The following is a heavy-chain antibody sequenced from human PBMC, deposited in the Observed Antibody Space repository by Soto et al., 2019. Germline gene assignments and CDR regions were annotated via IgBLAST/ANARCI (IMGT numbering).Heavy chain of an antibody. Sequence: QVQLVQSGAEVKKPGASVKVSCKASGYTFTSYGISWVRQAPGQGLEWMGLLIPYNGDTIYAQKFQGRVILTTDTATSTAYMELGSLRSVDTAVYYCVRDASSGYRGWWDPWGQGTLVTVSS. CDR2: LIPYNGDT. CDR3: VRDASSGYRGWWDP. CDR1: GYTFTSYG. V-gene: IGHV1-18*01. J-gene: IGHJ5*02. D-gene: IGHD6-25*01.